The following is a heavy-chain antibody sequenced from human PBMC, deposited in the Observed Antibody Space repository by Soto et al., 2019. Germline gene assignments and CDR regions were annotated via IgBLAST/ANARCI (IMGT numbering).Heavy chain of an antibody. V-gene: IGHV3-33*01. Sequence: PGGSLRLSCAASGFTFSSYGMHWVRQAPGKGLEWVAVIWYDGSNKYYADSVKGRFTISRGNSKNTLYLQMNSLRAEDTAVYYCARDPRITMVRGAPFYWGQGTLDTVSS. CDR3: ARDPRITMVRGAPFY. D-gene: IGHD3-10*01. CDR2: IWYDGSNK. J-gene: IGHJ4*02. CDR1: GFTFSSYG.